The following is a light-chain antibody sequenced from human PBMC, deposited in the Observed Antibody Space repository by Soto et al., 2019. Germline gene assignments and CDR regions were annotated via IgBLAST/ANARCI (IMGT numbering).Light chain of an antibody. CDR3: KQYNSYPYT. CDR2: DAS. CDR1: QSISSW. Sequence: DIQMTQSPSTLSASVGDRVTITCRASQSISSWLVWYQQKPGKATKLLIYDASSLESGVPSRFSGSGSATECTLTINSLQLYDFATYYSKQYNSYPYTFGQGTKLEIK. J-gene: IGKJ2*01. V-gene: IGKV1-5*01.